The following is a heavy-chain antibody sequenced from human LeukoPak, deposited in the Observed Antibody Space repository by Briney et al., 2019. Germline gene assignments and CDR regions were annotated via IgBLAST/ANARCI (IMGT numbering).Heavy chain of an antibody. D-gene: IGHD2-2*01. CDR2: INHSGST. V-gene: IGHV4-34*01. Sequence: PSETLSLTCAVYGGSFSGYYWSWIRQPPGKGLEWIGEINHSGSTNYNPSLKSRVTISVDTSKNQFSLKLSSVTAADTAVYYCARAVQYCSSTSCYARHFQHWGQGTLVTVSS. CDR3: ARAVQYCSSTSCYARHFQH. CDR1: GGSFSGYY. J-gene: IGHJ1*01.